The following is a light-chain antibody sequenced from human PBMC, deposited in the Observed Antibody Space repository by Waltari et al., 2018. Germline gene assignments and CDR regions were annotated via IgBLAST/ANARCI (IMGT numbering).Light chain of an antibody. CDR1: SGHSSYA. J-gene: IGLJ2*01. CDR2: LNSDGSH. V-gene: IGLV4-69*01. CDR3: QTWGTGTHVV. Sequence: QPELTQSPSASASLGASVKLTCILSSGHSSYAIAWHQQQPQKGPRYLMKLNSDGSHNKGDGFPDRFSGSSSVAERYLTISSLQSEEEADYYCQTWGTGTHVVFGRGTKLTVL.